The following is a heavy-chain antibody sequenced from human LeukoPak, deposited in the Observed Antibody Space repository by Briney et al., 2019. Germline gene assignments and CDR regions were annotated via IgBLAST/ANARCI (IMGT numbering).Heavy chain of an antibody. D-gene: IGHD3-10*01. CDR3: ARESYYGSDHLFDY. CDR1: GGSISSGGYY. V-gene: IGHV4-31*03. J-gene: IGHJ4*02. CDR2: IYYSGST. Sequence: SQTLSLTCTVSGGSISSGGYYWSWIRQHPGKGLEWIGYIYYSGSTYYNPSLKSRVTISVDTSKNQFSLKLSSVTAADTAVYYCARESYYGSDHLFDYWGQGTLVTVSS.